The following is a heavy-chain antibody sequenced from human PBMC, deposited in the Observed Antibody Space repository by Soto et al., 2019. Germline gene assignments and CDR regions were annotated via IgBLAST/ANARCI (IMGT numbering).Heavy chain of an antibody. D-gene: IGHD4-4*01. V-gene: IGHV1-69*13. CDR3: ASQNNYAVWYYYYGMDV. Sequence: SVKVSCKASGGTFSSYAISWVRQAPGQGLGWMGGIIPIFGTANYAQKFQGRVTITADESTSTAYMELSSLRSEDTAVYYCASQNNYAVWYYYYGMDVWGQGTTVTVSS. CDR2: IIPIFGTA. CDR1: GGTFSSYA. J-gene: IGHJ6*02.